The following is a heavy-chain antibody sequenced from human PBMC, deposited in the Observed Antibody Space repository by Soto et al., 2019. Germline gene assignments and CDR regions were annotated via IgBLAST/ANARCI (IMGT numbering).Heavy chain of an antibody. Sequence: PSETLSLTCAVYGGSFSGYYWSWIRQPPGKGLEWIGEINHSGSTNYNPSLKSRVTISVDTSKNQFSLKLSSVTAADTAVYYCARGGGRIAARPRGVDNWFDPWGQGTLVTVTS. J-gene: IGHJ5*02. CDR1: GGSFSGYY. D-gene: IGHD6-6*01. CDR3: ARGGGRIAARPRGVDNWFDP. V-gene: IGHV4-34*01. CDR2: INHSGST.